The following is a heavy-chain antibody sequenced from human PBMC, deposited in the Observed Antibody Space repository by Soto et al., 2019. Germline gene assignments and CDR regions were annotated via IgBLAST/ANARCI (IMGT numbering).Heavy chain of an antibody. V-gene: IGHV5-51*01. CDR1: GYRFTSYR. CDR3: ARSRRGAYSSGWYSPSGYYNYGIDV. Sequence: PGESLKISCQGSGYRFTSYRIGWVRQMPGKGLEWMGIIYPGDSDTKYSPSLQGQVTISADTSISTAYLQWTSLKASDTAMYYCARSRRGAYSSGWYSPSGYYNYGIDVWGQGTKVTVSS. CDR2: IYPGDSDT. J-gene: IGHJ6*02. D-gene: IGHD6-19*01.